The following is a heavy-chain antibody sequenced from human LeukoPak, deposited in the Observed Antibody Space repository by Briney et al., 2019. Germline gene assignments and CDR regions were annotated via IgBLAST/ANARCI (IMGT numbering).Heavy chain of an antibody. J-gene: IGHJ4*02. V-gene: IGHV6-1*01. D-gene: IGHD6-13*01. CDR1: GDSVSRNSAA. Sequence: HSQTLSLTCAISGDSVSRNSAAWNWIRQSPSRGLEWLGRTFYRSKWYNDYAVSVKGRITINPDTSKNQFSLQLNSVTPEDTAVYYCARGLYSSNWFYFDYWGQGTLVTVSS. CDR2: TFYRSKWYN. CDR3: ARGLYSSNWFYFDY.